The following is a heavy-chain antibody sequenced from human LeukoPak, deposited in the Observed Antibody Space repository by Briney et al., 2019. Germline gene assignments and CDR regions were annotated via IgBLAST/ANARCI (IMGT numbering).Heavy chain of an antibody. J-gene: IGHJ6*02. V-gene: IGHV1-18*01. Sequence: ASVKVSCKASGYTFTSYGISWVRQAPGQGLEWMGWISAYNGNTNYAQKLQGRVTMTIDTSTSTAYMELRSLRSDDTAVYYCAREGRGYSSGWTNYYYYGMDVWGQGTTVTVSS. D-gene: IGHD6-19*01. CDR1: GYTFTSYG. CDR3: AREGRGYSSGWTNYYYYGMDV. CDR2: ISAYNGNT.